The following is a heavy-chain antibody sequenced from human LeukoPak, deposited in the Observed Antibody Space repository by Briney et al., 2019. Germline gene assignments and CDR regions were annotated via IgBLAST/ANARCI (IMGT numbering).Heavy chain of an antibody. Sequence: ASVKVSCKASGFTFTDYGINWVRQAPGQGLEWMGWISVYNGNTKYAQKVQGRVTMTIDTSTSTAYMELRSLRSDDTAVHYCARAYCTTSSCYTVTGYFQHWGQGTLVTVSS. CDR2: ISVYNGNT. V-gene: IGHV1-18*01. J-gene: IGHJ1*01. CDR3: ARAYCTTSSCYTVTGYFQH. D-gene: IGHD2-2*02. CDR1: GFTFTDYG.